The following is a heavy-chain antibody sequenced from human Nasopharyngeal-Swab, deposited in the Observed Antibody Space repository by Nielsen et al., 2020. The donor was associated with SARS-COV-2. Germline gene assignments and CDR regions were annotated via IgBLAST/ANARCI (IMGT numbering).Heavy chain of an antibody. V-gene: IGHV4-39*01. D-gene: IGHD3-10*01. Sequence: SDPLSLTCTVLGGPIISSSYYWGWIRQPPGKGLEGIGSIYYSGSTYYNPSLKSRVTISVDTSKNQFSLKLSSVTAADTAVYYCARHPHIVRGVSGWSDPWGQGTLVTVSS. CDR3: ARHPHIVRGVSGWSDP. CDR2: IYYSGST. J-gene: IGHJ5*02. CDR1: GGPIISSSYY.